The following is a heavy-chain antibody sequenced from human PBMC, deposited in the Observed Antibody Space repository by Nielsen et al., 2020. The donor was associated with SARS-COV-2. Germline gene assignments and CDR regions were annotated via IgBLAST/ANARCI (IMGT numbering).Heavy chain of an antibody. CDR3: ARDDYGDYVRCWDY. D-gene: IGHD4-17*01. Sequence: GESLKISCAASGFTFSSYSMNWVRQAPGKGLEWVSSISSSSSYIYYADSVKGRFTISRDNAKNSLYLQMNSLRAEDTAVYYCARDDYGDYVRCWDYWGQGTLVTVSS. CDR2: ISSSSSYI. V-gene: IGHV3-21*01. CDR1: GFTFSSYS. J-gene: IGHJ4*02.